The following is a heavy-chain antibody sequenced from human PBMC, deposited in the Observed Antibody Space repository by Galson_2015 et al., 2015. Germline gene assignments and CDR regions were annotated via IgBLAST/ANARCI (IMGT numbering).Heavy chain of an antibody. CDR3: AKDPNGDYVGAFDT. V-gene: IGHV3-23*01. CDR1: GFILSRYA. CDR2: ITSSGDII. D-gene: IGHD4-17*01. J-gene: IGHJ3*02. Sequence: SLRLSCAASGFILSRYAMTWVRQSSGKGLEWVSTITSSGDIIRYADSVKGRFTTSGDNSRNTLFLQMSSLRVEDTAIYYCAKDPNGDYVGAFDTWGHGTLVTVSS.